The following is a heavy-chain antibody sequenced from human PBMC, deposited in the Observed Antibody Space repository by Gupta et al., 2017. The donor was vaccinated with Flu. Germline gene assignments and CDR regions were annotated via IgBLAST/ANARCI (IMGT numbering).Heavy chain of an antibody. CDR1: GFPFDQFS. Sequence: EEQLLASGGGSGQPGGSLGLSCVGSGFPFDQFSMSWVRQSPGKGLEWVSGINAGGSRTFYADSVKGRFTISRDNSRNALFLQMNSLRVEDTATYSCAKEDTAVAGNDNWFQPWGQGTLVTVSS. J-gene: IGHJ5*02. CDR2: INAGGSRT. D-gene: IGHD6-19*01. CDR3: AKEDTAVAGNDNWFQP. V-gene: IGHV3-23*01.